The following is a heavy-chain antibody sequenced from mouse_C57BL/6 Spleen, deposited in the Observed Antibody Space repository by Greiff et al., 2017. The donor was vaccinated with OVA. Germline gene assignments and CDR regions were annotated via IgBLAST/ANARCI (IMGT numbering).Heavy chain of an antibody. V-gene: IGHV5-12*01. Sequence: EVHLVESGGGLVQPGGSLKLSCAASGFTFSDYYMYWVRQTPEKRLEWVAYISNGGGSTYYPDTVKGRFTISRDNAKNTLYLQMSRLKSEDTAMYYCARPYGSSYEYFDVWGTGTTVTVSS. CDR1: GFTFSDYY. D-gene: IGHD1-1*01. J-gene: IGHJ1*03. CDR2: ISNGGGST. CDR3: ARPYGSSYEYFDV.